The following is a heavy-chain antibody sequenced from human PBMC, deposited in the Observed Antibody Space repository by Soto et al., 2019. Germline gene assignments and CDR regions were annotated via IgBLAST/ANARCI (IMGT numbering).Heavy chain of an antibody. J-gene: IGHJ4*02. CDR1: GGSISSYY. D-gene: IGHD2-2*01. CDR3: ARHYCSSTMCFQAFAY. CDR2: IFHSGNT. Sequence: SETLSLTCTVSGGSISSYYWSWIRQPPGKGLEWIGYIFHSGNTNYNPSLKSRATISVDTSRSQFSLKLSSVTAADTALYYCARHYCSSTMCFQAFAYWGQGTLVPVSS. V-gene: IGHV4-59*08.